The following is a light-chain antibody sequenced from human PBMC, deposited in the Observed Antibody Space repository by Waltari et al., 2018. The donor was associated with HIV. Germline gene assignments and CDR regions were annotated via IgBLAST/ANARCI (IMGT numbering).Light chain of an antibody. CDR3: QQRSAWPLT. CDR2: DAS. J-gene: IGKJ4*01. Sequence: EIVLTQSPATLSLSPGERVTLSCMASQSISNYLAWYQQKPGQAPRLLIYDASNRTTGIPARFSGSGSGTDFSLTISSLEPEDLGVYYCQQRSAWPLTFGGGTKLEIK. CDR1: QSISNY. V-gene: IGKV3-11*01.